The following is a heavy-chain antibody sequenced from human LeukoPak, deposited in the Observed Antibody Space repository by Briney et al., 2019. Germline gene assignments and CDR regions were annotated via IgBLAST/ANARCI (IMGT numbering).Heavy chain of an antibody. CDR2: IYYSGST. D-gene: IGHD6-19*01. Sequence: SETLSLTCTVSGGSISSYYWSWIRQPPGKGLEWIGYIYYSGSTNYNPSLKSPVTISIDTSKNQFSLKMSSVTAADTAVYYCARLLYSSGWNYFDYWGQGTLVTVSS. J-gene: IGHJ4*02. CDR3: ARLLYSSGWNYFDY. CDR1: GGSISSYY. V-gene: IGHV4-59*08.